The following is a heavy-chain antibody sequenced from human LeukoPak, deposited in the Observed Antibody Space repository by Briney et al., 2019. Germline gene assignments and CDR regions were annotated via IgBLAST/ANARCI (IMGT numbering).Heavy chain of an antibody. J-gene: IGHJ4*02. CDR1: GGTFSSYA. D-gene: IGHD2-21*02. V-gene: IGHV1-69*04. Sequence: VASVKVSCKASGGTFSSYAISWVRQAPGQGLEWMGRIIPILGIANYAQKFQGRVTITADKSTSTAYMELSSLRSEDTAVYYCARSVGIVVVTAMSYFDYWGQGTLVTVSS. CDR2: IIPILGIA. CDR3: ARSVGIVVVTAMSYFDY.